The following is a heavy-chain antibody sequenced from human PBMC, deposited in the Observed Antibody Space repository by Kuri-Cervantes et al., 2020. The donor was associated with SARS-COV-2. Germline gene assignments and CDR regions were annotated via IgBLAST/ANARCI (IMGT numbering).Heavy chain of an antibody. CDR3: ARGILGDDSIHYGMDV. CDR1: GGSISGYY. D-gene: IGHD2/OR15-2a*01. CDR2: VYSSGGT. Sequence: ESLKISCPLSGGSISGYYWSWIRQSAGKGLEFIGRVYSSGGTNYNPSLESRVTMSIDTAKNQVSLRLTSVTAADTAVYYCARGILGDDSIHYGMDVWGQGTSVTVSS. V-gene: IGHV4-4*07. J-gene: IGHJ6*02.